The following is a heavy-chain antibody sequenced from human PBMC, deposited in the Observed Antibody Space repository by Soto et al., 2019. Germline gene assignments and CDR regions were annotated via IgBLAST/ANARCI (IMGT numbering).Heavy chain of an antibody. D-gene: IGHD2-15*01. V-gene: IGHV3-33*01. J-gene: IGHJ3*02. Sequence: VQLVETGGGLIQPGRSLRLSCAASGFTFSTYGMHWVRQAPGKGLEWVARIWFVGSDKYYTVSVKGRFTIFRDNSRSTVYLQMNSLRAEDTAIYYWARLYCSAASCYSVGAFDIRGQGTMVTVTS. CDR1: GFTFSTYG. CDR2: IWFVGSDK. CDR3: ARLYCSAASCYSVGAFDI.